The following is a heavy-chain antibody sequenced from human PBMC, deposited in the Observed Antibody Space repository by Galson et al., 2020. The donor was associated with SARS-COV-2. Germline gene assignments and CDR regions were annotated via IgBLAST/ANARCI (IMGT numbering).Heavy chain of an antibody. Sequence: SETLSLTCAVSGGSISSGGYSWSWIRQPPGKGLEWIGYIYHSGSTYYNPSLMSRVTISVDRSKNQFSLKLSSVTAADTAVYYCARVGDSSGIDYWGQGTLVTVSS. CDR3: ARVGDSSGIDY. V-gene: IGHV4-30-2*01. CDR2: IYHSGST. CDR1: GGSISSGGYS. D-gene: IGHD3-22*01. J-gene: IGHJ4*02.